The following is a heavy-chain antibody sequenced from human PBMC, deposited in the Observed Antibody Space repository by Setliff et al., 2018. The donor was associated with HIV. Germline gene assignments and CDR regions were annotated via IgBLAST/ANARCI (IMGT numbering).Heavy chain of an antibody. J-gene: IGHJ3*02. D-gene: IGHD3-22*01. V-gene: IGHV4-4*07. Sequence: SETLSLTCSVSGDSISSYYWSWIRQPPGKRLEWIGWIGSTHISGSTNYSPSLKSRVTMSVDTSKNQFSLTLSSVTAADTAVYYCARVLGVRRDYYDSSAPLRAAFDIWGQGTMVTVSS. CDR1: GDSISSYY. CDR3: ARVLGVRRDYYDSSAPLRAAFDI. CDR2: IGSTHISGST.